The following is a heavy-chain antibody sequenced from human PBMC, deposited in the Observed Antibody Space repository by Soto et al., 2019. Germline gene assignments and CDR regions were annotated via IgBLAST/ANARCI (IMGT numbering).Heavy chain of an antibody. V-gene: IGHV3-30-3*01. J-gene: IGHJ4*02. CDR3: ARDSYPVLTGHYNNFAY. CDR1: GFTFSSYA. Sequence: GGSLRLSCAASGFTFSSYAMHWVRQAPGKGLEWVAVISYDGSNKYYADSVKGRFTISRDNSKNTLYLQMNSLRAEDTAVYYCARDSYPVLTGHYNNFAYWGQGTLVTVDS. CDR2: ISYDGSNK. D-gene: IGHD3-9*01.